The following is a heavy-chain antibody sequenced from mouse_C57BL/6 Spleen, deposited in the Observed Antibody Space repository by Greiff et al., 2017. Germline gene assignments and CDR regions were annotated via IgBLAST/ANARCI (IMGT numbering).Heavy chain of an antibody. V-gene: IGHV1-82*01. J-gene: IGHJ2*01. CDR1: GYAFSSSW. Sequence: QVQLQQSGPELVKPGASVKISCKASGYAFSSSWMNWVKQRPGKGLEWIGRIYPGDGDTNYNGKFKGKATLTADKSSSTAYMQLSSLTSEDSAVYFCANNSGSSYFTLFDYWGQGTTLTVSS. D-gene: IGHD1-1*01. CDR2: IYPGDGDT. CDR3: ANNSGSSYFTLFDY.